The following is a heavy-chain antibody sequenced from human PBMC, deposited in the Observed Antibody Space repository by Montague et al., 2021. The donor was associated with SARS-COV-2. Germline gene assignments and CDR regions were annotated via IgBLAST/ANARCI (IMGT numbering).Heavy chain of an antibody. CDR3: ARMTVAGIPFDY. CDR2: VDWDDDK. CDR1: GFSLSTSGMC. V-gene: IGHV2-70*11. J-gene: IGHJ4*02. D-gene: IGHD6-19*01. Sequence: PALVKPTPTLTLTCTFSGFSLSTSGMCVSWIRQPPGKALEWLARVDWDDDKYYSTSRKARLTISKDTSKNQVVLTMTNMDPVDTATYYCARMTVAGIPFDYWGQGALVTVSS.